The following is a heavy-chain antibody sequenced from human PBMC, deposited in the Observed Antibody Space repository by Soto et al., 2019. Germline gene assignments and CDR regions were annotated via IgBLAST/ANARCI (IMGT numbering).Heavy chain of an antibody. V-gene: IGHV3-30*18. J-gene: IGHJ6*03. CDR3: AKEESRLRFHYYYYMDV. Sequence: HPGGSLRLSCAASGFTFSSYGMHWVRQAPGKGLEWVAVISYDGSNKYYADSVKGRFTISRDNSKNTLYLQMNSLRAEDTAVYYCAKEESRLRFHYYYYMDVWGKGTTVTVS. D-gene: IGHD5-12*01. CDR1: GFTFSSYG. CDR2: ISYDGSNK.